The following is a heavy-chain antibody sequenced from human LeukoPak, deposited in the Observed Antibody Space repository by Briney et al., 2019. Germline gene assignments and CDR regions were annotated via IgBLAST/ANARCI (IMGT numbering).Heavy chain of an antibody. CDR2: ISGSGGST. V-gene: IGHV3-23*01. Sequence: PGGSLRLSCAASGFTFSSYAMHWVRQAPGKGLEWVSAISGSGGSTYYADSVKGRFTISRDNSKNTLYLQMNSLRAEDTAVYYCAKVGLRCFDYRGYFDYWGQGTLVTVSS. J-gene: IGHJ4*02. CDR1: GFTFSSYA. D-gene: IGHD3-9*01. CDR3: AKVGLRCFDYRGYFDY.